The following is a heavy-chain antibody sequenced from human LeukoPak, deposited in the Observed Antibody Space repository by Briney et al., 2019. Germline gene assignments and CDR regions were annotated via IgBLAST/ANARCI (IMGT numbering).Heavy chain of an antibody. CDR2: TSGSGGAT. CDR1: GFTFGNFA. Sequence: SGGSLRLSCAASGFTFGNFAMSWVRQAPGKGLEWFSNTSGSGGATYYVDSVKGRFTISRDNSKNTLYLQMNSLRAEDTAVYYCAKTPYSSDWYGYWFDPWRQGTLVTVSS. V-gene: IGHV3-23*01. CDR3: AKTPYSSDWYGYWFDP. D-gene: IGHD6-13*01. J-gene: IGHJ5*02.